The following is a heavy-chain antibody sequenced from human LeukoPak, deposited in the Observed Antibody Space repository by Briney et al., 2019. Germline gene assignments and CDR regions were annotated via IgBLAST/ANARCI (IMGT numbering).Heavy chain of an antibody. J-gene: IGHJ4*02. CDR2: IYYSGST. V-gene: IGHV4-39*01. Sequence: PSETLSLTCTVSGGSISSSSYYWGWIRQPPGKGLEWIGSIYYSGSTYYNPSLKSRVTISVDTSKNQFSLKLSSVTAADTAVYYCARLPSLLWFGELLSPYFDYWGQGTLVTVSS. D-gene: IGHD3-10*01. CDR1: GGSISSSSYY. CDR3: ARLPSLLWFGELLSPYFDY.